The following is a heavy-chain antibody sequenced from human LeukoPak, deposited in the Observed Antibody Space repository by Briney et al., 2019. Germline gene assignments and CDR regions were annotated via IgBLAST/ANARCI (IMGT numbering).Heavy chain of an antibody. V-gene: IGHV3-23*01. D-gene: IGHD3-3*01. J-gene: IGHJ4*02. Sequence: GGSLRLSCAASGFTFSSYAMSWVRQAPGKGLEWVSAISGSGGSTYYADSVKGRFTISRDNSKNTLYLQMNSLRAEDTAVYYCAKATTGEPIFGAFFDYWGQGTLVTVSS. CDR3: AKATTGEPIFGAFFDY. CDR1: GFTFSSYA. CDR2: ISGSGGST.